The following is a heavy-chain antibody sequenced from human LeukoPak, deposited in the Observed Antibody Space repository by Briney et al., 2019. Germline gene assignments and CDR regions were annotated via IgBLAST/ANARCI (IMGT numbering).Heavy chain of an antibody. V-gene: IGHV3-7*01. D-gene: IGHD3-16*01. CDR2: INKDSSER. Sequence: GESLRLSCVGSGITNYWMTWVRQAPGKGLESVANINKDSSERYYLDSVKGRFTISRDNTKSSLFLQMNSLRAEDTGIYYCATDLNWVAYWGQGARVTVSS. CDR3: ATDLNWVAY. CDR1: GITNYW. J-gene: IGHJ4*02.